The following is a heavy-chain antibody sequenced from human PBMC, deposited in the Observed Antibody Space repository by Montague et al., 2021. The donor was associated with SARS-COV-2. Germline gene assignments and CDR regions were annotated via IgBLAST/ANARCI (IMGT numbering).Heavy chain of an antibody. CDR3: ARVARYCTNGVCQTYYYYGVDV. CDR2: MYYSGST. Sequence: SETLSLTCIVSGGSTNYYYWSWIRQSPGKGLEWIGYMYYSGSTNHNPSLKSRVTMSIDRSQNQFSLKLRSVTAADTAVYYCARVARYCTNGVCQTYYYYGVDVWGQGTTVTVSS. J-gene: IGHJ6*02. D-gene: IGHD2-8*01. CDR1: GGSTNYYY. V-gene: IGHV4-59*01.